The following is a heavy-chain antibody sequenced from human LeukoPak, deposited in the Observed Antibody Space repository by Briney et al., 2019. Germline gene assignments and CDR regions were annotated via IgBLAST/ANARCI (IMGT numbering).Heavy chain of an antibody. CDR1: GGTFSSYA. V-gene: IGHV1-69*04. D-gene: IGHD3-10*01. CDR2: IIPILGIA. CDR3: ARIEKRILWFGDHPSFRFDP. Sequence: ASVKVSCKASGGTFSSYAISWVRQAPGQGLEWMGRIIPILGIANYARKFQGRVTITADKSTSTAYMELSSLRSEDTAVYYCARIEKRILWFGDHPSFRFDPWGQGTLVTVSS. J-gene: IGHJ5*02.